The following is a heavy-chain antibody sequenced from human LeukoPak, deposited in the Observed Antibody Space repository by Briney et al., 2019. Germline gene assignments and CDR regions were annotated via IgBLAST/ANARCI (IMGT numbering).Heavy chain of an antibody. J-gene: IGHJ5*02. CDR2: TYYRAKWYN. V-gene: IGHV6-1*01. Sequence: SQTLSLSCAISGDSVSSNSAASSWIRQSPSRGLEWLVRTYYRAKWYNDYAESVKSRITIKPDTSKNQFSLQLNSVTPEDTAVYYCASSADGSGSYDWFDPWGQGTLVTVSS. CDR1: GDSVSSNSAA. CDR3: ASSADGSGSYDWFDP. D-gene: IGHD3-10*01.